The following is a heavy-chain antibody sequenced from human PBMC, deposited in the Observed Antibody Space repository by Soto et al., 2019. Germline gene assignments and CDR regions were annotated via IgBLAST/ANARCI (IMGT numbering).Heavy chain of an antibody. D-gene: IGHD6-6*01. CDR3: AKRSSSSTFDY. CDR2: ISGSDDST. V-gene: IGHV3-23*01. J-gene: IGHJ4*02. Sequence: EVQLLESGGGLVQPGESLRLSCAASGFTFSSYAMSWVRQAPGKGLEWVSVISGSDDSTYYADSVKGRFTLSRDNSKNTLYLQMNSLRAEDTDVYYCAKRSSSSTFDYWGQGTLVTVSS. CDR1: GFTFSSYA.